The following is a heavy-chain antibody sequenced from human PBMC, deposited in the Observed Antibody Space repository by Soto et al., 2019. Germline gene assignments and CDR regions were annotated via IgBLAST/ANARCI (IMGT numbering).Heavy chain of an antibody. CDR2: ISAYDGKT. V-gene: IGHV1-18*01. D-gene: IGHD2-8*01. CDR3: ARAVLGYCTNGVCYKAYYYGMDV. J-gene: IGHJ6*02. CDR1: GYNFNIYG. Sequence: GASVKVSCKASGYNFNIYGINWVRQAPGQGLELMGWISAYDGKTTYAEKFQGRVTMTTDASTSTAYMELRSLRSDDTAVYYCARAVLGYCTNGVCYKAYYYGMDVWGQGTTVTAP.